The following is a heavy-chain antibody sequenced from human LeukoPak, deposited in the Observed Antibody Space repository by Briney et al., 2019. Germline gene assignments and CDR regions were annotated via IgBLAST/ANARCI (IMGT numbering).Heavy chain of an antibody. CDR1: GFTFNNYA. D-gene: IGHD1-26*01. J-gene: IGHJ3*02. CDR3: AKDKGYSGSLGAFDI. V-gene: IGHV3-23*01. CDR2: ISVSGGST. Sequence: GGSLRLSCAASGFTFNNYAMNWVRQAPGKGLEWVSAISVSGGSTYYADSVKGRFTISRDNSKNTLYLRMNSLRAEDTAVYYCAKDKGYSGSLGAFDIWGQGAMVTVSS.